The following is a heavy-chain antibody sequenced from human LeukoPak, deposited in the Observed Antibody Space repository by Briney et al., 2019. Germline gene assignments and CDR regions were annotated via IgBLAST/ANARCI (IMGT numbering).Heavy chain of an antibody. CDR3: ARDPYYYDSSGGFFDY. J-gene: IGHJ4*02. CDR2: TNPNSGGT. D-gene: IGHD3-22*01. CDR1: GYTFTGYY. V-gene: IGHV1-2*02. Sequence: ASVKVSCKASGYTFTGYYMHWVRQAPGQGLEWMGWTNPNSGGTNYAQKFQGRVTMTRDTSISTAYMELSRLRSDDTAVYYCARDPYYYDSSGGFFDYWGQGTLVTVSS.